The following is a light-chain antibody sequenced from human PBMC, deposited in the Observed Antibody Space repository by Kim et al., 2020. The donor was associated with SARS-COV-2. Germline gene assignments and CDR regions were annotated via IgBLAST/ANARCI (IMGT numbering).Light chain of an antibody. CDR3: SAWDNSLSAWV. CDR1: NYNVGDQG. V-gene: IGLV10-54*01. Sequence: QAGLTQPPSVSKGLRQTVTLTCTGNNYNVGDQGAAWLQQHQGHPPKLLSFRNNNRPSGISERLSASRSGNTASLTITGLQPEDEADYYCSAWDNSLSAWVFGGGTQLTVL. CDR2: RNN. J-gene: IGLJ3*02.